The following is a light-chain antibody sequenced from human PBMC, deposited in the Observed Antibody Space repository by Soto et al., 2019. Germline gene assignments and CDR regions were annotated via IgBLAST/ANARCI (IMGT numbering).Light chain of an antibody. Sequence: DIVMTQSPDSLAVSLGERATINCKSSQSVLYSSNNKNYLAWYQQKPGQPPKLLIYWASTRDSGVPGRFSGSGSGTDFTLTISSLQAKDVAVYYCEEYYSTPRTFGQGTKVEIK. J-gene: IGKJ1*01. CDR3: EEYYSTPRT. CDR2: WAS. V-gene: IGKV4-1*01. CDR1: QSVLYSSNNKNY.